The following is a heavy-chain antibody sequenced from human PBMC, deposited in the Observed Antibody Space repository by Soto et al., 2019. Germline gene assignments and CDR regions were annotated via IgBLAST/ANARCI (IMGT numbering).Heavy chain of an antibody. CDR3: ARHALYDSSGYYLYYLDY. Sequence: PSESLSLTCTVSGRPISSSSYYWGWIRQPPVQGLEWIGSIYYSGSTYYNPSLKRRVTISVDTSKNQFSLKLSSVTAADTAVYYCARHALYDSSGYYLYYLDYWGQGTLVTVSS. CDR1: GRPISSSSYY. V-gene: IGHV4-39*01. D-gene: IGHD3-22*01. J-gene: IGHJ4*02. CDR2: IYYSGST.